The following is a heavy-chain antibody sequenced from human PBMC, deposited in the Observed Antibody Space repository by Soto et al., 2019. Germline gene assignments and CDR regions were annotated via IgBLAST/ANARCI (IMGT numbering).Heavy chain of an antibody. CDR1: GFTFTRYS. V-gene: IGHV3-21*04. CDR2: ISSTTNYI. J-gene: IGHJ4*02. D-gene: IGHD6-19*01. CDR3: TTLSWDASDWH. Sequence: PGGSLRLSCAASGFTFTRYSMNWVRQAPGKGLEWVSSISSTTNYIYYGDSMKGRFTISRDNAKNSLYLQMNSLRADDTAVYYCTTLSWDASDWHWGLGALVTVSS.